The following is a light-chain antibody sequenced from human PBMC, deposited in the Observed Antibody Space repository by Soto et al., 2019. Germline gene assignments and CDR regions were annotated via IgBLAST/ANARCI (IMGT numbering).Light chain of an antibody. Sequence: DIQMTQSPSSLSASIGDRITITCRASQSISTYLNWYQQKPGKAPSLLIYGASTLQSGVPSRFSGSGSATEFTLTISSLQPEDFATYYCQQTFITPPLTFGGGTKVEIK. CDR1: QSISTY. V-gene: IGKV1-39*01. J-gene: IGKJ4*01. CDR3: QQTFITPPLT. CDR2: GAS.